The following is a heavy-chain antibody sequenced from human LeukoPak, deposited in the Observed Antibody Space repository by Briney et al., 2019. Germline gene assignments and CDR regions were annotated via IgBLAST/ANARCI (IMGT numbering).Heavy chain of an antibody. V-gene: IGHV4-61*05. CDR1: GGSISSTSYY. CDR2: IYYSGST. J-gene: IGHJ4*02. CDR3: ASYSSGGKHFDY. D-gene: IGHD6-19*01. Sequence: SETLSLTCTVSGGSISSTSYYWSWIRQPPGKGLEWIGYIYYSGSTNYNPSLKSRVTISVDTSKNQFSLKLSSVTAADTAVYYCASYSSGGKHFDYWGQGTLVTVSS.